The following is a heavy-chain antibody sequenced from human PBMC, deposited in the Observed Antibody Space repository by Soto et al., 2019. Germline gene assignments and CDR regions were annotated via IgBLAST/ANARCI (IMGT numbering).Heavy chain of an antibody. V-gene: IGHV3-15*01. J-gene: IGHJ4*02. CDR3: TTDQLLVVTVTFDY. CDR2: IKSKTDGGTT. Sequence: EVQLVESGGGLVKPGGSLRLSCAASGFTFSNAWMSWVRQAPGKGLEWVGRIKSKTDGGTTDYAAPVKGRFTISRDHLKNTLYLQMNSLKTEDTAVYYCTTDQLLVVTVTFDYWGQGTLVTVSS. CDR1: GFTFSNAW. D-gene: IGHD2-21*02.